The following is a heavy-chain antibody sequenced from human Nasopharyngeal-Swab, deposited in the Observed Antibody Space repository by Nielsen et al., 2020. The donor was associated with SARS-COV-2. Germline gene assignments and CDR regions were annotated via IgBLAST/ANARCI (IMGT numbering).Heavy chain of an antibody. CDR1: GFTFSTYN. Sequence: GESLKISCAASGFTFSTYNMNWVRQGPGKGLEWVSYISSSGSTIYYADSVKGRFTISRDNAKNSLYLQMNSLRAEDTAVYYCATLYGSGIYAGYYYYYGMDVWGQGTTVTVSS. D-gene: IGHD3-10*01. CDR2: ISSSGSTI. J-gene: IGHJ6*02. CDR3: ATLYGSGIYAGYYYYYGMDV. V-gene: IGHV3-48*04.